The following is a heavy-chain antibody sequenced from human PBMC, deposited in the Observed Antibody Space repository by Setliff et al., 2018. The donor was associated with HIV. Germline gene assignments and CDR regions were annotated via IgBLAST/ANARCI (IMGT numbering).Heavy chain of an antibody. D-gene: IGHD3-22*01. Sequence: ASVKVSCKVSGYSLTELSIHWVRQAPGEGLEWMGGFDPEDDETVDAEKFQGRVTMTEDTSTDTAYMALSSLRSEDTAMYYCARKIYYYESRDKGWFDSWGQGTLVTVSS. CDR3: ARKIYYYESRDKGWFDS. J-gene: IGHJ5*01. CDR2: FDPEDDET. V-gene: IGHV1-24*01. CDR1: GYSLTELS.